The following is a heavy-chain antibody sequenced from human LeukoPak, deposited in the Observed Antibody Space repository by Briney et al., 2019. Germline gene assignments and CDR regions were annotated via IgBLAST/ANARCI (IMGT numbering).Heavy chain of an antibody. Sequence: ASVKVSCKASGYTFTSYDINWVRQATGQGLEWMGRINPNSGGTNYAQKFQGRVTMTRDTSISTAYMELSRLRSDDTAVYYCARGYSSQTDYWGQGTLVTVSP. CDR3: ARGYSSQTDY. D-gene: IGHD6-13*01. J-gene: IGHJ4*02. V-gene: IGHV1-2*06. CDR1: GYTFTSYD. CDR2: INPNSGGT.